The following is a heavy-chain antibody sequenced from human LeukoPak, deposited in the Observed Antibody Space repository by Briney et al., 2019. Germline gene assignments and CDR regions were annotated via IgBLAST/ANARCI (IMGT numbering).Heavy chain of an antibody. CDR1: GFTFSSYW. CDR3: ARRGDYSNYYDY. CDR2: IKQDGSEK. D-gene: IGHD4-11*01. J-gene: IGHJ4*02. V-gene: IGHV3-7*01. Sequence: GGSLRLSCAAFGFTFSSYWMSWVRQAPGKGLEWVANIKQDGSEKYYVDSVKGRFTISRDNAKNSLYLQMNSLRAEDTAVYYCARRGDYSNYYDYWGQGTLVTVSS.